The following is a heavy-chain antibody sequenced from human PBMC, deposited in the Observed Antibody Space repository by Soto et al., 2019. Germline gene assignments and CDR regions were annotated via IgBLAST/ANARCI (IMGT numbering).Heavy chain of an antibody. CDR1: GYTFTGYY. V-gene: IGHV1-2*02. Sequence: QVQLVQSGTEVKRPGDSVKVSCKASGYTFTGYYVHWVRQAPGQGLEWMGWINPNSGDTYLAQRFQGRVTMNRYTSLGTAYMELRGLTSDDTAEYYCAKGGAIVAAGTRVYLYNAMDVWGQGTTVTVSS. J-gene: IGHJ6*02. D-gene: IGHD1-26*01. CDR2: INPNSGDT. CDR3: AKGGAIVAAGTRVYLYNAMDV.